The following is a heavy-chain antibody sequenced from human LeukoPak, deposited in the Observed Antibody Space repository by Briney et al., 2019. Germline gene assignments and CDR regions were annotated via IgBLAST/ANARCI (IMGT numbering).Heavy chain of an antibody. J-gene: IGHJ4*02. Sequence: SETLSLTCTVSGGAISSRSNYWAWIRQPPGKGLEWIGSIYYSGSTYYNPSLESRVTISVDTSKNQFSLKVSSVTAADTAVYYCARQINPWGAVAAFSGTNFDYWGQGTLVTVST. D-gene: IGHD6-19*01. CDR2: IYYSGST. CDR1: GGAISSRSNY. CDR3: ARQINPWGAVAAFSGTNFDY. V-gene: IGHV4-39*01.